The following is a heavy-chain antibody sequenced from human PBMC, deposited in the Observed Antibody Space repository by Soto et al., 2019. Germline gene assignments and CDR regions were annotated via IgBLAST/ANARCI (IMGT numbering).Heavy chain of an antibody. CDR2: IYYSGST. D-gene: IGHD2-15*01. V-gene: IGHV4-59*01. CDR3: VRVRGDEYCSGGSCYFDAFDI. Sequence: SETLSLTCTVSGGSISSYYWSWIRQPPGKGLEWIGYIYYSGSTNYNPSLKSRVTISVDTSKNQFSLKLSSVTAADTAVYYCVRVRGDEYCSGGSCYFDAFDIWGQGTMVTVSS. CDR1: GGSISSYY. J-gene: IGHJ3*02.